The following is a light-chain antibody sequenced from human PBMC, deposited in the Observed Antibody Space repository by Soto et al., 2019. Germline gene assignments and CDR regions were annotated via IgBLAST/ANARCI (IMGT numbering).Light chain of an antibody. CDR1: SSDVGAFNF. CDR2: DVT. Sequence: QSALTQPRSVSGSPGQSVTISCTGTSSDVGAFNFVSWYRHHPGRAPKLMISDVTKRPSGVPDRFSGSKSGNTASLTISGLQAEDEADYYCCSYAGTSVLPFGGGTKLTV. J-gene: IGLJ2*01. V-gene: IGLV2-11*01. CDR3: CSYAGTSVLP.